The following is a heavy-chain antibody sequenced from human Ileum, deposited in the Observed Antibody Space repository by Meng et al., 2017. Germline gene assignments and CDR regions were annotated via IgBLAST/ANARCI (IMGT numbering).Heavy chain of an antibody. CDR2: IYYSGTI. V-gene: IGHV4-31*03. D-gene: IGHD3-10*01. CDR1: GVSISRGFYH. CDR3: ARDRFSSGSSNWFDP. Sequence: QGALPQWGAGLLNPSETLSLTCTVSGVSISRGFYHWNWIRQPPGKGLEWIGSIYYSGTIYYNPSLKSRVTISLDTSKNQFSLNLSSVTAADTAVYYCARDRFSSGSSNWFDPWGQGTLVTVSS. J-gene: IGHJ5*02.